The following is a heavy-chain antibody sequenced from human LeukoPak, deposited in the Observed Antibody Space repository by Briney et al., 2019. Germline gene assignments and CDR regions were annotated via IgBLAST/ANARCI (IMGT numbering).Heavy chain of an antibody. D-gene: IGHD6-13*01. CDR2: IYSGGST. Sequence: GGSLRLSCAASGFTVSSNYMSWVRQAPGKGLEWVSVIYSGGSTYYADSVKGRFTISRDNAKNTLYLQMNSLRAEDTAVYYCARVGQQLAAFDIWGQGTMVTVSS. CDR1: GFTVSSNY. V-gene: IGHV3-66*01. CDR3: ARVGQQLAAFDI. J-gene: IGHJ3*02.